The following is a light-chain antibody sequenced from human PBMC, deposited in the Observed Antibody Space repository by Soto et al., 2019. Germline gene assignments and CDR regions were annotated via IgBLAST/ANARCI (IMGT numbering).Light chain of an antibody. J-gene: IGKJ5*01. CDR1: VSVRTD. V-gene: IGKV3-15*01. Sequence: EILMTQSPDTLSLSPGQRATLSCGASVSVRTDLAWYQQKPGQAPRLLIYGASTRAAGVPVRFSGSGSGSEFMLTIDTLQCEDFAVYYCQQYHNWLPITFGQGTRLEIK. CDR3: QQYHNWLPIT. CDR2: GAS.